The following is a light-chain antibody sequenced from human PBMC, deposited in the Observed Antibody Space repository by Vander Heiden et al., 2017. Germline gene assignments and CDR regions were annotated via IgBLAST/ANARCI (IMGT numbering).Light chain of an antibody. CDR3: QQRSNWPPSLT. CDR1: QSVSSY. J-gene: IGKJ4*01. CDR2: DAS. Sequence: EIVLTQSPATLSLSPGERATLSCRASQSVSSYLAWYQQKPGQSPRLLIYDASTRATGIPARFSGSGSGTDFTLTISSLDPEDFAIYYCQQRSNWPPSLTFGGGTKVEF. V-gene: IGKV3-11*01.